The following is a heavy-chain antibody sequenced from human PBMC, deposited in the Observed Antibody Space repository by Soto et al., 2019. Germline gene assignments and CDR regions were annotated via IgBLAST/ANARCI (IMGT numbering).Heavy chain of an antibody. V-gene: IGHV3-33*01. CDR2: IWYDGSNK. D-gene: IGHD4-4*01. CDR1: GFTFSSYG. J-gene: IGHJ5*02. Sequence: PGGSLRLSCASSGFTFSSYGMHWVRQAPGKGLEWVAVIWYDGSNKYYADSVKGRFTISRDNSKNTLYLQMNSLRAEDTAVYYCAREGTTVTTSWFDPWGQGTLVTVSS. CDR3: AREGTTVTTSWFDP.